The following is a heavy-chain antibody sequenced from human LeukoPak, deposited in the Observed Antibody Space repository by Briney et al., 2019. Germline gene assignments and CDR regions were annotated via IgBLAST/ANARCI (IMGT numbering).Heavy chain of an antibody. Sequence: SETLSLTCAVYGGSFSGYYGSWIRQPPGKGLEWIGEINHSGSTNYNPSLKSRVTISVDTSKNQFSLKLSSVTAADTAVYYCARQQVVTAPFDYWGQGTLVTVSS. CDR2: INHSGST. V-gene: IGHV4-34*01. CDR3: ARQQVVTAPFDY. D-gene: IGHD2-21*02. CDR1: GGSFSGYY. J-gene: IGHJ4*02.